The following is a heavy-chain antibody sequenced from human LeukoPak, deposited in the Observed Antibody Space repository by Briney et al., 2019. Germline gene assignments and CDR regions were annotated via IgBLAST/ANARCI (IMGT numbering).Heavy chain of an antibody. CDR2: IIPIFGTA. V-gene: IGHV1-69*05. CDR3: AREIGAEGFGFDY. D-gene: IGHD3-10*01. CDR1: GGTFSSYA. Sequence: GSSVKVSCKASGGTFSSYAISWVRQAPGQGLEWMGGIIPIFGTANCAQKFQGRVTITTDESTSTAYMELSSLRSEDTAVYYCAREIGAEGFGFDYWGQGTLVTVSS. J-gene: IGHJ4*02.